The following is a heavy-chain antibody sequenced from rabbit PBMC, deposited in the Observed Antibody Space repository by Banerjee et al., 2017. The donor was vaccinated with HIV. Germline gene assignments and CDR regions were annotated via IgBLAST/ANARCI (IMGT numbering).Heavy chain of an antibody. CDR1: GFSFSSIYW. CDR2: IYPGSGDTT. D-gene: IGHD4-1*01. J-gene: IGHJ4*01. Sequence: QEQLVESGGGLVKPEGSLTLTCTASGFSFSSIYWICWVRQAPGKGLEWIACIYPGSGDTTYYASWAKGRFTISKTSSTTVTLQMTSLAAADTATYFCARDLAGVIGWNFDLWGPGTLVTVS. CDR3: ARDLAGVIGWNFDL. V-gene: IGHV1S45*01.